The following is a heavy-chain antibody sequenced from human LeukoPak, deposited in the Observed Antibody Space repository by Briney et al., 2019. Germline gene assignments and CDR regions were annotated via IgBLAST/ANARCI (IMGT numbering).Heavy chain of an antibody. J-gene: IGHJ3*02. CDR1: GGSISSYY. CDR3: ARETRLHSGSYSNDAFDI. D-gene: IGHD1-26*01. Sequence: SETLSLTCTVSGGSISSYYWSWIRQPPGKGLEWIGYISYSGGTDYNPSLKSRVTTSLDTSKNQFSLRLSSVTAADTAVYYCARETRLHSGSYSNDAFDIWGQGTMVTVSS. CDR2: ISYSGGT. V-gene: IGHV4-59*01.